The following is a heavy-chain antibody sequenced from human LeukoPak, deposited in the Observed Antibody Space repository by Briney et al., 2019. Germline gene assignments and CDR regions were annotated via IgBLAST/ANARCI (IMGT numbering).Heavy chain of an antibody. CDR1: GFAFSDTW. J-gene: IGHJ4*02. V-gene: IGHV3-15*01. CDR2: IKSRKSGGTT. CDR3: TTEHIVATIVSY. Sequence: GGSLRLSCAASGFAFSDTWMSWVRQASGKGLELVAHIKSRKSGGTTDYAAPVKGRFTISRDDSKNTLYLQMNSLKTEDTAVYYCTTEHIVATIVSYWGQGTLVTISS. D-gene: IGHD5-12*01.